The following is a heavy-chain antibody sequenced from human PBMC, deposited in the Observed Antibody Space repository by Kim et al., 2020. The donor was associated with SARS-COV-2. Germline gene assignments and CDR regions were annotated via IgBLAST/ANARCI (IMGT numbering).Heavy chain of an antibody. Sequence: GGSLRLSCAASGFTFSSYGMHWVRQAPGKGLEWVAVISYDGSNKYYADSVKGRFTISRDNSKNTLYLQMNSLRAEDTAVYYCARDWPSAVLNSSGWSVGYYYYYGMDVWGQGTTVTVSS. D-gene: IGHD6-19*01. V-gene: IGHV3-33*05. CDR3: ARDWPSAVLNSSGWSVGYYYYYGMDV. CDR2: ISYDGSNK. CDR1: GFTFSSYG. J-gene: IGHJ6*02.